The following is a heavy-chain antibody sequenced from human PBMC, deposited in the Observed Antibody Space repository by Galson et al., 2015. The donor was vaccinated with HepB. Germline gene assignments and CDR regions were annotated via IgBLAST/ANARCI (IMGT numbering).Heavy chain of an antibody. CDR1: GFTFSSYD. V-gene: IGHV3-13*01. CDR2: IGTAGDT. CDR3: ARGGNYDSTEGAFDI. D-gene: IGHD3-22*01. Sequence: SLRLSCAASGFTFSSYDMHWVRQATGKGLEWVSAIGTAGDTYYPGSVKGRFTISRENAKNSLYLQMNSLRAEDTAVYYCARGGNYDSTEGAFDIWGQGTMVTVSS. J-gene: IGHJ3*02.